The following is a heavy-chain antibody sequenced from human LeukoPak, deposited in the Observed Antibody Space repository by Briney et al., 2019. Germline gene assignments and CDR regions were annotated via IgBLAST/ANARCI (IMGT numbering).Heavy chain of an antibody. CDR1: GGSISSSSYY. J-gene: IGHJ3*02. D-gene: IGHD1-26*01. V-gene: IGHV4-39*01. CDR3: ARHQWVPAFDI. Sequence: SETLSLTCTVSGGSISSSSYYWGWIRQPPGKGLEWIGSIYYSGSTYYNPSLKSRVTISVDTSKNQFSLKLTSVTAADTAVYHCARHQWVPAFDIWGQGTMVTVSS. CDR2: IYYSGST.